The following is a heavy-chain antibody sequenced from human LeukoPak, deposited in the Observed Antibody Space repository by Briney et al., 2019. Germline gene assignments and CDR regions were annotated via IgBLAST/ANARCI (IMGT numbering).Heavy chain of an antibody. V-gene: IGHV4-34*01. D-gene: IGHD6-13*01. Sequence: SETLPLTCAVYGGSFSGYYWSWIRQPPGKGLEWIGEINHSGSTNYNPSLKSRVTISVDTSKNQFSLKLSSVTAADTAVYYCARDEWYSSSWFVDVWGQGTTVTVSS. J-gene: IGHJ6*02. CDR2: INHSGST. CDR1: GGSFSGYY. CDR3: ARDEWYSSSWFVDV.